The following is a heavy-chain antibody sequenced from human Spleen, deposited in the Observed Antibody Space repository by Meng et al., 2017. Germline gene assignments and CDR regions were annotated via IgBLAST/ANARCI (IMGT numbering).Heavy chain of an antibody. CDR3: ARDPGWTLDC. CDR1: GDSVSSNTAA. J-gene: IGHJ4*02. Sequence: QVQLQQSGPGLVKPSQTLSLTCAISGDSVSSNTAAWNWFRQSPSRGLEWLGRTYYRFIWYTDYVPSVKGRITVNPDTSRNQFSLHLTSVTPDDTAIYYCARDPGWTLDCWGQGILVTVSS. CDR2: TYYRFIWYT. D-gene: IGHD6-19*01. V-gene: IGHV6-1*01.